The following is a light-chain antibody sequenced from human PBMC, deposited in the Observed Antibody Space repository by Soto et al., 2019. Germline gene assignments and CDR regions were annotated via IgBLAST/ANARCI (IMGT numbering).Light chain of an antibody. V-gene: IGKV1-5*01. CDR2: DAS. Sequence: DIQMTQSPSTLSASVGDRVTITCRASQSISSWLAWYQQKPGKAPKLLIYDASSLESGVPSRFSGSGSGTEFTLTISSLQPDDVETYYCQQYNSYSHTFGQGTKLEIK. CDR1: QSISSW. CDR3: QQYNSYSHT. J-gene: IGKJ2*01.